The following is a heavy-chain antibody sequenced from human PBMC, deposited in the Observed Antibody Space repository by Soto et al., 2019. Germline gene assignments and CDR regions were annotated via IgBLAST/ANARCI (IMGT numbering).Heavy chain of an antibody. D-gene: IGHD4-17*01. J-gene: IGHJ4*02. CDR3: AKDQIDDQTTGIDY. CDR2: ISGSGGST. CDR1: GFTFSSYA. V-gene: IGHV3-23*01. Sequence: LRLSCAASGFTFSSYAMSWVRQAPGKGLEWVSAISGSGGSTYYADSVKGRFTISRDNSKNTLYLQMNSLRAEDTAVYYCAKDQIDDQTTGIDYWGQGTLGTVDS.